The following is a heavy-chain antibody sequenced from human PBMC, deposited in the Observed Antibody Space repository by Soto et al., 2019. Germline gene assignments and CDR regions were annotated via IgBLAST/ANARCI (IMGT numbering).Heavy chain of an antibody. D-gene: IGHD4-4*01. CDR1: GASITSGGYS. CDR2: IYASGST. Sequence: SETLSLTCTVSGASITSGGYSWSWIRQTPGKGLEWVGYIYASGSTYYNPSLQSRVTMSLDRSKNQFSLELTSVTAADTAVYYCARDVGSSHYVWFDPWGQGTLGTVSS. J-gene: IGHJ5*02. CDR3: ARDVGSSHYVWFDP. V-gene: IGHV4-30-2*01.